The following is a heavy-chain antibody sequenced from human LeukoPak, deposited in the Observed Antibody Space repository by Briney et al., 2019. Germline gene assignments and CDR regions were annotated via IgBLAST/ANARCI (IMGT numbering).Heavy chain of an antibody. V-gene: IGHV1-18*01. Sequence: ASVKVSCKASGYTFTSYGISWVRQAPGQGLEWMGWISAYNGNTNYAQKLQGRVTMTTDTSTSTAYMELRSLRSGDTAVYYCARWRSIAVAGDFDYWGQGTLVTVSS. CDR3: ARWRSIAVAGDFDY. J-gene: IGHJ4*02. CDR1: GYTFTSYG. D-gene: IGHD6-19*01. CDR2: ISAYNGNT.